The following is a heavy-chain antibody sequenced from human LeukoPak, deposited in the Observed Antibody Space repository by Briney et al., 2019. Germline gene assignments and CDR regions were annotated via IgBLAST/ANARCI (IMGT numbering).Heavy chain of an antibody. CDR1: GYTFTSYD. CDR3: TRGGIIILGVATVVDY. D-gene: IGHD3/OR15-3a*01. Sequence: ASVKVSCKASGYTFTSYDINWVRQTTGQGLEWMGWMNPGSGNTGYAQKFQGRVTMTRNTSISTVYMEVSGLRSEDTAVYYCTRGGIIILGVATVVDYWGRGTLVTVSS. V-gene: IGHV1-8*01. CDR2: MNPGSGNT. J-gene: IGHJ4*02.